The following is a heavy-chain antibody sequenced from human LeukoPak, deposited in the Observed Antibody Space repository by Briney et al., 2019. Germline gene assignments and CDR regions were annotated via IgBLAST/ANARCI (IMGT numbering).Heavy chain of an antibody. Sequence: SETLSLTCTVSGVSISGNYWSWIRQPPGKGLEWVGYIFYTGSTNYNPSLQSRVTILLDTSKNQFSLKLSFVSAADTAVYYCARGQYDIFLSSWFDPWGQGTLVTVSS. CDR3: ARGQYDIFLSSWFDP. J-gene: IGHJ5*02. CDR1: GVSISGNY. V-gene: IGHV4-59*01. D-gene: IGHD3-9*01. CDR2: IFYTGST.